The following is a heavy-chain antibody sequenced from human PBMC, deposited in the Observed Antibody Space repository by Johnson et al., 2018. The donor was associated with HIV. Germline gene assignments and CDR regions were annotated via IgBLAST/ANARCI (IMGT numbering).Heavy chain of an antibody. V-gene: IGHV3-30-3*01. CDR3: ARDRPIAPFDS. CDR2: ISYDGSNK. Sequence: QVQLVESGGGVVQPGGSLRLSCAASGFTFSSYAMHWVRQAPGKGLEWVAVISYDGSNKYYADSVKGRFTISRDNSKNTLYLQMNSLRAEDTAVYYCARDRPIAPFDSWGQGTMVTVSS. J-gene: IGHJ3*02. CDR1: GFTFSSYA. D-gene: IGHD3-22*01.